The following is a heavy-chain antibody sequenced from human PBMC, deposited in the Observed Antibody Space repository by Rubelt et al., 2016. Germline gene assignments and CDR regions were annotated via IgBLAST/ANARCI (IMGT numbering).Heavy chain of an antibody. CDR2: IQYTGSA. J-gene: IGHJ5*02. D-gene: IGHD1-26*01. CDR1: GDSIGSNYDF. Sequence: QLQMQESGPGLVKPSETLSLTCTVSGDSIGSNYDFWAWIRQPPGKELEWLASIQYTGSAYYNPSLKSRVTISVERSKNQLSRKMTAVTAADTAVYYCVTYSHNVGGSWFDPWGRGTLVTVSS. CDR3: VTYSHNVGGSWFDP. V-gene: IGHV4-39*01.